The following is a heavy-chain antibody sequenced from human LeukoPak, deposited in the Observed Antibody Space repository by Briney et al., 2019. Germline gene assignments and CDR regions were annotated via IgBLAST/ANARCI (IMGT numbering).Heavy chain of an antibody. Sequence: SETLSLTCTVSGGSISSYYWSRIRQPPGKGLEWIGYIYYSGSTNYNPSLKSRVTISVDTSKNQFSLKLSSVTAADTAVYYCARSRDSSGYYDFDYWGQGTLVTVSS. J-gene: IGHJ4*02. CDR2: IYYSGST. D-gene: IGHD3-22*01. V-gene: IGHV4-59*01. CDR3: ARSRDSSGYYDFDY. CDR1: GGSISSYY.